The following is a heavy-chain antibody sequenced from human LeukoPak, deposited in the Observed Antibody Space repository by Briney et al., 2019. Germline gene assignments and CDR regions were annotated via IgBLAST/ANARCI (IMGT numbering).Heavy chain of an antibody. CDR1: GFTVSSNY. V-gene: IGHV3-53*01. J-gene: IGHJ4*02. Sequence: GGSLRLSCAASGFTVSSNYMSWVRQAPGKGLEWVSVIYSGGSTYYADSVNVRFTISRDNSKNTLYLQMNSMRDEDTAVYYCARGHSYLEGFDYWGQGTLVTVSS. D-gene: IGHD1-26*01. CDR2: IYSGGST. CDR3: ARGHSYLEGFDY.